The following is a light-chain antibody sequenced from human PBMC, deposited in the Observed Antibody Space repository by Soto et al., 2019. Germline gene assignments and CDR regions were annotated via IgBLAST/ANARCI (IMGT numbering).Light chain of an antibody. CDR1: QDIHNY. Sequence: AVLLTQSPSSFSASTGDRATITCRASQDIHNYLAWYQQVPGKAPKLLLYAASILQTGVPSRFSGSGSGTDFTLTIDGLQSEDFATYFCQHYYNYPGTFGQGT. V-gene: IGKV1-8*01. CDR3: QHYYNYPGT. CDR2: AAS. J-gene: IGKJ1*01.